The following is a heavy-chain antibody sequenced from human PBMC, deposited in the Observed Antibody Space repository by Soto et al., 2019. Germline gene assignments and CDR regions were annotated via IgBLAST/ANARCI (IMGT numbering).Heavy chain of an antibody. V-gene: IGHV4-59*01. CDR3: ARGSYYFDY. Sequence: SETLSLTCTVSGGSISSYYWSWIRQPPGKGLEWIAYIYYSGSTNYNPSLKSRVTISVDRSNNQFSLEVSSLTAADTAVYYCARGSYYFDYWGQGTLVTVSS. CDR1: GGSISSYY. CDR2: IYYSGST. J-gene: IGHJ4*02.